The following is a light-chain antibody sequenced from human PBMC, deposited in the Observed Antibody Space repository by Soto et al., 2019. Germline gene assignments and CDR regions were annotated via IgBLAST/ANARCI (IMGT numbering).Light chain of an antibody. CDR1: QSVSSSY. CDR2: GAS. Sequence: IVLTQSAGTLSFARGERATLSCRASQSVSSSYLAWYQQKPGQAPRLLIYGASSRATGIPDRFSGSGSGTDFTLTISRLEPEDFAVYYCQQYGSSPVTFGQGTKVDIK. J-gene: IGKJ1*01. V-gene: IGKV3-20*01. CDR3: QQYGSSPVT.